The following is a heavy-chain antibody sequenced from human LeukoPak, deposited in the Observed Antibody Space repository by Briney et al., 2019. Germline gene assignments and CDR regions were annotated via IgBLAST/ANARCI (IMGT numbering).Heavy chain of an antibody. D-gene: IGHD3-10*01. J-gene: IGHJ6*03. CDR3: ARHFTMVRGVRNYYYYMGV. V-gene: IGHV5-51*01. Sequence: GESLKISCKGSGYSFTSYWIGWVRQMPGKGLEWMGIIYPGDSDTRYSPSFQGQVTISADKSISTAYLQWSSLKASDTAMYYCARHFTMVRGVRNYYYYMGVWGKGTTVTVSS. CDR1: GYSFTSYW. CDR2: IYPGDSDT.